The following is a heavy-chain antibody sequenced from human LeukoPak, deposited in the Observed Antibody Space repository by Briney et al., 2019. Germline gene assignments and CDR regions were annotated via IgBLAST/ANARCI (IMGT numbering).Heavy chain of an antibody. D-gene: IGHD1-14*01. CDR2: ISGNGTTT. Sequence: GGSLRLSCAASGFTFSAYGMSWVRQAPGKGLEWLSVISGNGTTTYYTDSVRGRFTISRANSRNTVYLQMNNLRTEDTAVYYCAKDLPPGSDTMDVWGQGTTVTVSS. CDR1: GFTFSAYG. CDR3: AKDLPPGSDTMDV. J-gene: IGHJ6*02. V-gene: IGHV3-23*01.